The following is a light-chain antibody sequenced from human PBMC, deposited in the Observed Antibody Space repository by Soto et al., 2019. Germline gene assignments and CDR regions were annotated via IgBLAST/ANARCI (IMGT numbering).Light chain of an antibody. Sequence: DIQMTQSPSTLSASVGDRVTITCRASQSISSWLAWYQQKPGKAPKLLIYDASSLESGVPSRFSGSGSGTEFTLTISSLQPDDFATYYCQQYNSYSSWTFXQGTKV. V-gene: IGKV1-5*01. J-gene: IGKJ1*01. CDR2: DAS. CDR3: QQYNSYSSWT. CDR1: QSISSW.